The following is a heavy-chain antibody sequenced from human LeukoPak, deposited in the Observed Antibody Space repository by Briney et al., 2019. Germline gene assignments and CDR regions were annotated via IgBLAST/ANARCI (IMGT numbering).Heavy chain of an antibody. CDR2: LYSGGTT. V-gene: IGHV3-53*04. J-gene: IGHJ4*02. CDR3: ARAGCSGGVCLYYFDY. CDR1: GFTVSSNY. D-gene: IGHD2-8*02. Sequence: GGSLRLSCAASGFTVSSNYMTWVRQAPGKGLERVSVLYSGGTTYYADSVKGRFTISRHNSKNTLYLQMNSLRAEDTAVYYCARAGCSGGVCLYYFDYWGQGTLVTVAS.